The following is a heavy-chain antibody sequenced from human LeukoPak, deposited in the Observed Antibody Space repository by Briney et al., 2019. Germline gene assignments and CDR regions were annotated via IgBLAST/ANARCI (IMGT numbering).Heavy chain of an antibody. J-gene: IGHJ4*02. CDR2: ISGSGGST. D-gene: IGHD3-10*01. V-gene: IGHV3-23*01. CDR1: GFTFSSYG. Sequence: GGSLRLSCAASGFTFSSYGVSSVRQAPGKGLEWVSAISGSGGSTYYADSVKGRYTISRDNSKHTLYLQMNILRAEDTAVYYCAKDSISVVRGVISPWEGGEGTLVTVSS. CDR3: AKDSISVVRGVISPWE.